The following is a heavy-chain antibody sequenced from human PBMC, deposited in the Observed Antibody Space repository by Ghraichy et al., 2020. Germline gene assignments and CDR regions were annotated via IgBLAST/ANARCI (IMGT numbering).Heavy chain of an antibody. D-gene: IGHD1-26*01. CDR2: ISGSGGST. Sequence: GGSLRLSCAASGFTFSSYAMSWVRQAPGKGLEWVSAISGSGGSTYYADSVKGRFTISRDNSENTLYLQMNSLRAEDTAVYYCAKDWRKTWEPRLPGNWGQGTLVTVSS. CDR3: AKDWRKTWEPRLPGN. J-gene: IGHJ4*02. CDR1: GFTFSSYA. V-gene: IGHV3-23*01.